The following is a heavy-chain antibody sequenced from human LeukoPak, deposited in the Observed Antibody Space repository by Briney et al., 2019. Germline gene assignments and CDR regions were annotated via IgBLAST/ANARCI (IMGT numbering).Heavy chain of an antibody. CDR2: INHSGST. V-gene: IGHV4-34*01. J-gene: IGHJ4*02. CDR3: ASGFWSDY. D-gene: IGHD3-3*01. CDR1: GGSFSGYY. Sequence: SETLSLTCAVYGGSFSGYYWSWIRQPPGKGLEWIGEINHSGSTNYNPSLKSRVTISVDTSKNQFSLKLSSVTAADTAVYYCASGFWSDYWGQGTLVTVSS.